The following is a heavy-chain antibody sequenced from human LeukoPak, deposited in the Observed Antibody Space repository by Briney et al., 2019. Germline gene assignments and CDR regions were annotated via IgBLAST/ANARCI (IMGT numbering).Heavy chain of an antibody. CDR1: GFTFSSYD. CDR2: ISLRGDST. D-gene: IGHD6-13*01. V-gene: IGHV3-23*01. CDR3: AKDFSRLYHYYGMDV. J-gene: IGHJ6*02. Sequence: PGGSLRLSCAASGFTFSSYDMNWVRQAPGKGLEWVSVISLRGDSTYYADSVKGRFITYRDNSKNMLYLQMNSLRADDTAMYYCAKDFSRLYHYYGMDVWGQGTTVTVSS.